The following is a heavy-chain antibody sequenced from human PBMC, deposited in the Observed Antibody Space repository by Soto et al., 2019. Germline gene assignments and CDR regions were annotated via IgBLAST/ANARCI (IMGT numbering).Heavy chain of an antibody. CDR1: GFTFSSYG. V-gene: IGHV3-33*01. D-gene: IGHD5-18*01. J-gene: IGHJ6*02. CDR2: IWYDGSNK. CDR3: ARPLGYSYGPYYYYGMDV. Sequence: QVQLVESGGGVVQPGRSLRLSCAASGFTFSSYGMHWVRQAPGKGLEWVAAIWYDGSNKYYADSVKGRFTISRDNSKNTLYLQMNSLRAEDTAVYYCARPLGYSYGPYYYYGMDVWGQGTTVTVSS.